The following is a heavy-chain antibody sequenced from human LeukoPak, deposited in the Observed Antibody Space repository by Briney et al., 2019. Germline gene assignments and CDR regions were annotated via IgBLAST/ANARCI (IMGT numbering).Heavy chain of an antibody. CDR1: GYTFTSYG. Sequence: GASVKVSCKASGYTFTSYGISWVRQAPGQGLEWMGWISANNGHTNYAQKVQGRVTMTTDTSTNTAYMELRSLRSDDTAVYCAREIPYYFDYWGQGTLVTVSS. J-gene: IGHJ4*02. CDR3: AREIPYYFDY. V-gene: IGHV1-18*01. CDR2: ISANNGHT. D-gene: IGHD2-2*02.